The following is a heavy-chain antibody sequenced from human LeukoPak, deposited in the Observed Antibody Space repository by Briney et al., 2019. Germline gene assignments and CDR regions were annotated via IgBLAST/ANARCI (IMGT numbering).Heavy chain of an antibody. J-gene: IGHJ4*02. CDR2: IYYSGST. CDR3: ARALGSPLDY. CDR1: GGSISSSGYY. D-gene: IGHD1-26*01. Sequence: PSETLSLTCTVSGGSISSSGYYWGWIRQPPGKGLEWIGTIYYSGSTQYNPSLKSRVTISRDNAKNTLYLQMNSLRAEDTAVYYCARALGSPLDYWGQGTLVTVSS. V-gene: IGHV4-39*02.